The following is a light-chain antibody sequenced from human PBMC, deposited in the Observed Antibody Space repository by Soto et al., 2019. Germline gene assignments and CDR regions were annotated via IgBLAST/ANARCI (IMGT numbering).Light chain of an antibody. CDR2: DAS. Sequence: DIQMTQSPSSLSASVGDRVTITCQASQDINNYLNWYQQKPGKAPNLLIYDASNLETGVPSRFSGSGSGTDFTLTVSSLQPEDFATYYCHQSYDIPTFGQGTRLEIK. V-gene: IGKV1-33*01. CDR3: HQSYDIPT. CDR1: QDINNY. J-gene: IGKJ5*01.